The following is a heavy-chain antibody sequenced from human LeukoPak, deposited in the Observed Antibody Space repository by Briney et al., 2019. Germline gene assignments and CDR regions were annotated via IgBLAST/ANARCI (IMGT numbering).Heavy chain of an antibody. CDR3: ARDGLERVVTATKYYYYYGMDV. D-gene: IGHD2-21*02. V-gene: IGHV3-66*01. CDR2: IYSGDGGT. Sequence: PGGSLRLSCAASGFTVSSNYMSWVRQAPGKGLKCVSIIYSGDGGTYYADSVKGRFTISRDNSKNTLYLQMDSLRAEDTAVYYCARDGLERVVTATKYYYYYGMDVWGQGTTVTVPS. J-gene: IGHJ6*02. CDR1: GFTVSSNY.